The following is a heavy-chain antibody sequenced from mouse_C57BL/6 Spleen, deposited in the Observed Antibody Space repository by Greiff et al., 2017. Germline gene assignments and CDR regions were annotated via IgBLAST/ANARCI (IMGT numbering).Heavy chain of an antibody. D-gene: IGHD2-4*01. V-gene: IGHV1-54*01. J-gene: IGHJ4*01. Sequence: QVQLQQSGAELVRPGTSVKVSCKASGYAFTNYLIEWVKQRPGQGLEWIGVINPGSGGTNYNEKFKGKATLTADKSSSIAYMQLSSLTSEDSAVYFCARREDDYDEEGLGAMDYWGQGTSVTVSS. CDR3: ARREDDYDEEGLGAMDY. CDR2: INPGSGGT. CDR1: GYAFTNYL.